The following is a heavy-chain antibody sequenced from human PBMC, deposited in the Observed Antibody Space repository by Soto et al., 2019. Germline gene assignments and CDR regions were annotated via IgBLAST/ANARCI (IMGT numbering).Heavy chain of an antibody. J-gene: IGHJ4*02. Sequence: SETLSLTCAVSGGSISSGGYSWSWIRQPPGKGLEWIGYIYHSGSTYYNPSLKSRVTISVDTSKNQFSLKLSSVTAADTAVYYCATMGTPATGLYYFDYWGQGTLVTVSS. CDR3: ATMGTPATGLYYFDY. D-gene: IGHD2-15*01. CDR2: IYHSGST. CDR1: GGSISSGGYS. V-gene: IGHV4-30-2*05.